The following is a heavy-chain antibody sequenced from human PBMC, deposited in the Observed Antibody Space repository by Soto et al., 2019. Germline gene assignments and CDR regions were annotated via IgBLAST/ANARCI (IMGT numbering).Heavy chain of an antibody. V-gene: IGHV3-53*01. D-gene: IGHD6-13*01. J-gene: IGHJ4*02. Sequence: GGSLRLSCAASGFTVSSNYMSWVRQAPGKGLEWVSVIYSGGSTYYADSVKGRFTISRDNSKNTLYLQMNSLRAEDTAVYYCARVVAAAGTLYFDYWGQGTLVTVSS. CDR3: ARVVAAAGTLYFDY. CDR2: IYSGGST. CDR1: GFTVSSNY.